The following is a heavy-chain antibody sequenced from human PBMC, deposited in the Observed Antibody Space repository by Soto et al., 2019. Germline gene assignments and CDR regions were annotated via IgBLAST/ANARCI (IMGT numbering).Heavy chain of an antibody. D-gene: IGHD6-13*01. CDR2: ISYDGSNK. J-gene: IGHJ4*02. CDR1: GFTFSSYG. V-gene: IGHV3-30*03. Sequence: QVQLVESGGGVVQPGRSLRLSCAASGFTFSSYGMHWVRQAPGKGLEWVAVISYDGSNKYYADSVKGRFTISRDNSKXXXXXXXXXXXXXXXXXXXXXXXXXXXLAYFDYWGQGTLVTVSS. CDR3: XXXXXXXLAYFDY.